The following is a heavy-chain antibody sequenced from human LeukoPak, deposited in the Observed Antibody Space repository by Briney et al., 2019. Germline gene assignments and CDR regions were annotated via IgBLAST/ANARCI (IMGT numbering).Heavy chain of an antibody. V-gene: IGHV1-46*01. CDR2: INPSGGST. D-gene: IGHD3-3*01. Sequence: ASVKVSCKASGYSFTSYYMHWVRQAPGQGLDWMGIINPSGGSTTYAQKFQGRVTMTRDTSISTAYMELSRLRSDDTAVYYCARGPRITIFGVVTAFDYWGQGTLVTVSS. J-gene: IGHJ4*02. CDR1: GYSFTSYY. CDR3: ARGPRITIFGVVTAFDY.